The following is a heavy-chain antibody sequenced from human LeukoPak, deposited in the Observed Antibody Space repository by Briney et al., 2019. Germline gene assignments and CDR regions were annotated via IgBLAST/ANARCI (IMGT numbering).Heavy chain of an antibody. J-gene: IGHJ3*02. D-gene: IGHD1-26*01. Sequence: GGSLRLSCAASGFTFSTYAMTWVRQAPGKGLEWVSIIYSGGSTFYADSVKGRFTISRDNSKNTLYLQMNSLRAEDTAVYYCARGGSYLSAFDIWGQGTMVTVSS. V-gene: IGHV3-53*01. CDR2: IYSGGST. CDR1: GFTFSTYA. CDR3: ARGGSYLSAFDI.